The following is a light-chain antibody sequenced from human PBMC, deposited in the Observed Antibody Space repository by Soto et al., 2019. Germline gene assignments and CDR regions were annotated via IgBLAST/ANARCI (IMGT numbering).Light chain of an antibody. CDR1: QSVDSAF. V-gene: IGKV3-20*01. CDR2: GAS. J-gene: IGKJ1*01. Sequence: RASQSVDSAFFAWYQQKPGQPPRLLMYGASRRATGIPDRFSGSGSGTDFTLTISRLEPEDFAVYYCQQYASSLTFGQGPKVEI. CDR3: QQYASSLT.